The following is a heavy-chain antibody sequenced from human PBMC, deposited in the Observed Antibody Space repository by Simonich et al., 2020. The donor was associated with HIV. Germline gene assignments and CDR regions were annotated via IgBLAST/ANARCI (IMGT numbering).Heavy chain of an antibody. Sequence: QVQLQQWGAGLLKPSETLSLTCAVYGGSFSSYYWSWIRQPPGKGLEWIGEINHSGSTNYNPALKSRVTISVDTSKNQFSLKLSSVTAADTAVYSCARGIPRNYYYFYYMDVWGKGTTVIVSS. V-gene: IGHV4-34*01. CDR1: GGSFSSYY. CDR3: ARGIPRNYYYFYYMDV. D-gene: IGHD1-1*01. J-gene: IGHJ6*03. CDR2: INHSGST.